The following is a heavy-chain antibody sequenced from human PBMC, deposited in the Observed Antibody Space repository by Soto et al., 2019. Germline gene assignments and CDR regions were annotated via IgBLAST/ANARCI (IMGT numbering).Heavy chain of an antibody. J-gene: IGHJ6*02. V-gene: IGHV4-31*03. CDR1: GGSISSGGYY. Sequence: QVQLQESGPGLVKPSQTLSLTCTVSGGSISSGGYYWSWIRQHPGKGLEWIGYIYYSGSTYYNPSLKSRVTISVDTSKNQFSLKLSSVTAADTAVYYCARDVYCGGDCYSVSVGMDVWGQGTTVTVSS. D-gene: IGHD2-21*02. CDR3: ARDVYCGGDCYSVSVGMDV. CDR2: IYYSGST.